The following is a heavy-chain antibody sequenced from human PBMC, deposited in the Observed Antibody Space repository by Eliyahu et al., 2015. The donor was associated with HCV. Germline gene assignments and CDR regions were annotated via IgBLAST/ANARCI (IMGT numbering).Heavy chain of an antibody. V-gene: IGHV4-34*01. Sequence: QVQLQQWGAGLLKPSETLXLTCAXYRGSFSDNYWXWIRQPXGRGLEWMGGISHPGRTKYNPSLKSRVTISVDTSKNQFSLRLSSVTAADTAVYYCARGRKSYCTYYSCLNAFDYWGQGTLVTVSS. CDR3: ARGRKSYCTYYSCLNAFDY. J-gene: IGHJ4*02. D-gene: IGHD2-8*01. CDR1: RGSFSDNY. CDR2: ISHPGRT.